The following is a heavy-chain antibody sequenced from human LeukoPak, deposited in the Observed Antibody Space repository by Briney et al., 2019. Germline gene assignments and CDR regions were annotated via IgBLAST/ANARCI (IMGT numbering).Heavy chain of an antibody. J-gene: IGHJ4*02. CDR2: INHSGST. Sequence: PSETLSLTCAVYGGSFSGYYWSWIRQPPGKGLEWIGEINHSGSTNYNPSLKSRVTISVDTSKNQFSLKLSSVTAADTAVSYCARGRSSGDFWSGYYRGPIYFDYWGQGTLVTVSS. CDR1: GGSFSGYY. CDR3: ARGRSSGDFWSGYYRGPIYFDY. D-gene: IGHD3-3*01. V-gene: IGHV4-34*01.